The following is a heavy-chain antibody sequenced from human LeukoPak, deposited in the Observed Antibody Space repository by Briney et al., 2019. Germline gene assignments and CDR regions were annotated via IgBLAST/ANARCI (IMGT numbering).Heavy chain of an antibody. CDR2: ISGSGGST. Sequence: GGSLRLSCAASGFTFSSYAMSWLRQAPGKGLEWVSAISGSGGSTYYADSVKGRFTISRDNSKNTLYLQMNSRRGEDTAVYYCAKRYQLLYQAFDIWGQGTMVTVSS. J-gene: IGHJ3*02. CDR1: GFTFSSYA. V-gene: IGHV3-23*01. D-gene: IGHD2-2*02. CDR3: AKRYQLLYQAFDI.